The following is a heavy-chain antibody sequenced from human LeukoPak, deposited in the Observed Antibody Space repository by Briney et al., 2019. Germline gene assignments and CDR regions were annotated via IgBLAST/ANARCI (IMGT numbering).Heavy chain of an antibody. V-gene: IGHV4-39*01. D-gene: IGHD2-2*03. CDR2: IFYSGST. J-gene: IGHJ4*02. CDR3: ARHGSTDYFDY. CDR1: GGFISSSASY. Sequence: SETLSLTCAVSGGFISSSASYWGWIRQPPGKGLEWIGRIFYSGSTYYNPSLKSRVTISVHTSNIQFSLRLSSVTAADTAMYYCARHGSTDYFDYWGQGTLVTVSS.